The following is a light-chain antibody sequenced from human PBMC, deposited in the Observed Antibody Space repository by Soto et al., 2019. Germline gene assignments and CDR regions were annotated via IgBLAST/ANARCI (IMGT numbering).Light chain of an antibody. CDR1: QSVSSNY. V-gene: IGKV3D-20*02. CDR2: DAS. CDR3: QQRSNWPIT. J-gene: IGKJ5*01. Sequence: EIVLTQSACTLSLYPGERATLSCRASQSVSSNYLAWYQQKPGQAPRLLISDASYRATGIPARFSGSGSGTDFTLTISILEPEDFALYYCQQRSNWPITFGQGTRLEIK.